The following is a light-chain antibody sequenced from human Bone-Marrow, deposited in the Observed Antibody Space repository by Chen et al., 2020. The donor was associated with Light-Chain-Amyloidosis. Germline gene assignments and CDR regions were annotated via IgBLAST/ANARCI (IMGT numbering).Light chain of an antibody. CDR2: RDT. CDR3: QSADSSGTYEVI. V-gene: IGLV3-25*03. CDR1: DLPTKY. Sequence: SFELTQPPSLSVSPVQTARITCSGDDLPTKYAYWYQQKPGKAPVLVIHRDTERPSGISERFSGSSSGTTATLTISGVQAEDEADYHCQSADSSGTYEVIFGGGTKLTVL. J-gene: IGLJ2*01.